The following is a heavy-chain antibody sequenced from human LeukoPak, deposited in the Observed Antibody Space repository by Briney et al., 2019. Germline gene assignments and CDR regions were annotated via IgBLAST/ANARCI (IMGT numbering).Heavy chain of an antibody. D-gene: IGHD2-15*01. J-gene: IGHJ6*03. Sequence: GESLKISCYGSGYSFTSYWIGWVRQMPGKGLEWMGIIYPGDSDTRYSPSFQGQVTISADKSISTAYLQWSSLKASDTAMYYCARHGGSHYYYYYMDVWGKGTTVTISS. V-gene: IGHV5-51*01. CDR2: IYPGDSDT. CDR3: ARHGGSHYYYYYMDV. CDR1: GYSFTSYW.